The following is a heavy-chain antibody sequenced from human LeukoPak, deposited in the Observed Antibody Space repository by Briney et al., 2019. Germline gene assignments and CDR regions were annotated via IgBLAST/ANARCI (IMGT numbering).Heavy chain of an antibody. V-gene: IGHV4-59*12. CDR3: AREIPGYSSSWYEADVFDI. CDR1: GGSISSYY. J-gene: IGHJ3*02. CDR2: IYYSGST. Sequence: PSETLSLTCTVSGGSISSYYWSWIRQPPGKGLEWIGYIYYSGSTNYNPSLKSRVTISVDTSKNQFSLKLSSVTAADTAVYYCAREIPGYSSSWYEADVFDIWGQGTMVTVSS. D-gene: IGHD6-13*01.